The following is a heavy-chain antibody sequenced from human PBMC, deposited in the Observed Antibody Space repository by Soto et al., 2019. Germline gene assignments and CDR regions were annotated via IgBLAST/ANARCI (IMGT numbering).Heavy chain of an antibody. V-gene: IGHV3-30-3*01. CDR2: ISYDGSNK. CDR1: WFPFSSYS. J-gene: IGHJ6*02. Sequence: AGGALRPSFAAPWFPFSSYSIHRGRPAPGKGVGWVAVISYDGSNKYYADSVKGRFTISRDNSKNTLYLQMNSLRAEDTAVYYCAREGITTVTPRAYYYGMDVWGQGTTVTV. CDR3: AREGITTVTPRAYYYGMDV. D-gene: IGHD4-17*01.